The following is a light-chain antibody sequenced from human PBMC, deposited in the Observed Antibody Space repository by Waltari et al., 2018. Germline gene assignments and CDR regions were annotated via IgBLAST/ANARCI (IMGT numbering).Light chain of an antibody. CDR3: QQSYRTPPLT. J-gene: IGKJ4*01. CDR1: QSISGY. CDR2: ATS. V-gene: IGKV1-39*01. Sequence: DIQMTQSPSSLSASVGDRVTITCRASQSISGYLNWYQQKPGKAPKVLIYATSSLQSGVPSRFSGSGSGTVFTLTITSLQPEDFATYYCQQSYRTPPLTFGGGTKVEIK.